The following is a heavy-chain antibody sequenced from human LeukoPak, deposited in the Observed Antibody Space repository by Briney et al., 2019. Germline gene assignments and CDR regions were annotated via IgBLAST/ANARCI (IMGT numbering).Heavy chain of an antibody. D-gene: IGHD4-17*01. Sequence: PGGSLRLSCAASGFTVSSNYMSWVRQAPGKGLEWVSLIYSGGSTNYADSVKGRFTIPRDISKNTLYLQMNSLRAEDTAVYYCARGGSLYGDSGYYFDYWGQGTLVTVSS. J-gene: IGHJ4*02. V-gene: IGHV3-53*01. CDR3: ARGGSLYGDSGYYFDY. CDR2: IYSGGST. CDR1: GFTVSSNY.